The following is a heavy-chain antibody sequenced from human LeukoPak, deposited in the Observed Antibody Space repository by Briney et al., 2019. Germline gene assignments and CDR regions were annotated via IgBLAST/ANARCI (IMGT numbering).Heavy chain of an antibody. Sequence: SETLSLTCAIYSESFSGYFWSWIRQPPGKGLEWIGEINYSGSTNYNPSLKSRVTISVDTSKNQFSLKLSSVTAADTAVYYCARQRSPVVVVVAARRSYNWFDPWGQGTLVTVSS. CDR1: SESFSGYF. CDR2: INYSGST. D-gene: IGHD2-15*01. CDR3: ARQRSPVVVVVAARRSYNWFDP. J-gene: IGHJ5*02. V-gene: IGHV4-34*01.